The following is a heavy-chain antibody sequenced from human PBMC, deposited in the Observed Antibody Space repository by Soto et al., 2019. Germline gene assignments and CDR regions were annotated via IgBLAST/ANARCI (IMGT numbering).Heavy chain of an antibody. V-gene: IGHV3-30-3*01. J-gene: IGHJ6*02. CDR2: ISYDGSNK. D-gene: IGHD6-13*01. Sequence: QVQLVESGGGVVQPGRSLRLSCAASGFTFSSYAMHWARQAPGKGLEWVAVISYDGSNKYYADSVKGRFTISRDNSKNTLYLQMNSLRVEETAVYYCARYLQQPDVWGQGTTVTVSS. CDR3: ARYLQQPDV. CDR1: GFTFSSYA.